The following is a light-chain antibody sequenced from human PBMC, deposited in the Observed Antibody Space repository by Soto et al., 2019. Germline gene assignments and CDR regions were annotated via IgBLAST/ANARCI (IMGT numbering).Light chain of an antibody. CDR2: GTS. J-gene: IGKJ1*01. CDR1: RNINGNY. CDR3: QQYGSSPWP. V-gene: IGKV3-20*01. Sequence: DIVMTQSPATLSLSPGERATLSCRASRNINGNYLGWYQLKRGQAPRLLIYGTSTRATGIPDRFSGSGSGTDFTLTISRLEPEDFAVYYCQQYGSSPWPFGQGTKVDI.